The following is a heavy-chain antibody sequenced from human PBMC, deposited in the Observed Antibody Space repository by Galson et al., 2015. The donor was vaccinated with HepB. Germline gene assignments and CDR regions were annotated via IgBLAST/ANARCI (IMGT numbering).Heavy chain of an antibody. J-gene: IGHJ4*02. CDR3: ARHSPPKYYYDSSGPRPFDY. D-gene: IGHD3-22*01. Sequence: QSGAEVKKPGESLRISCKGSGYSFTSYWISWVRQMPGKGLEWMGRIDPSDSYTNYSPSFQGHVTISADKSISTAYLQWSSLKASDTAMYYCARHSPPKYYYDSSGPRPFDYWGQGTLVTASS. CDR2: IDPSDSYT. V-gene: IGHV5-10-1*01. CDR1: GYSFTSYW.